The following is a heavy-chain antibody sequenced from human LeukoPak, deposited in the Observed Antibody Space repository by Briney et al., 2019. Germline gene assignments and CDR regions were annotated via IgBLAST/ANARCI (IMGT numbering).Heavy chain of an antibody. V-gene: IGHV3-66*02. J-gene: IGHJ5*02. D-gene: IGHD3-10*01. Sequence: PGGSLRLSCAASGFTFSSYSMNWVRRAPGKGLEWVSVIYSGGSTYYADSVKGRFAISRDNSKNTLYLQMDSLRAEDTAVYYCARFSGLRFDPWGQGTLVTVSS. CDR3: ARFSGLRFDP. CDR2: IYSGGST. CDR1: GFTFSSYS.